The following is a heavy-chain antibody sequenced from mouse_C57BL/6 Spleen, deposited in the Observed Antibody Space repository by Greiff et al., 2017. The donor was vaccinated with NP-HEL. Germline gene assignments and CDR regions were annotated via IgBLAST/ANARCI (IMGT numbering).Heavy chain of an antibody. D-gene: IGHD1-2*01. J-gene: IGHJ4*01. V-gene: IGHV1-81*01. CDR3: ARSNYYGPYYYAMDY. CDR1: GYTFTSYG. Sequence: QVQLQQSGAELARPGASVKLSCKASGYTFTSYGISWVKQRTGQGLEWIGEIYPRSGNTYYNEKFKGKATLTADKSSSTAYMELRSLTSEDSAVYFCARSNYYGPYYYAMDYWGQGTSVTVSS. CDR2: IYPRSGNT.